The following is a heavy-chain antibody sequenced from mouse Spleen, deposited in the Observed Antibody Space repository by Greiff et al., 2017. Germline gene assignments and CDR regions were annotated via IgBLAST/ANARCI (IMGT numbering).Heavy chain of an antibody. CDR3: ARSGAAREGGY. V-gene: IGHV1-54*01. CDR2: INPGSGGT. CDR1: GYAFTNYL. Sequence: QVQLKESGAELVRPGTSVKVSCKASGYAFTNYLIEWVKQRPGQGLEWIGVINPGSGGTNYNEKFKGKATLTADKSSSTAYMQLSSLTSDDSAVYFWARSGAAREGGYWGQGTTLTVSS. D-gene: IGHD3-1*01. J-gene: IGHJ2*01.